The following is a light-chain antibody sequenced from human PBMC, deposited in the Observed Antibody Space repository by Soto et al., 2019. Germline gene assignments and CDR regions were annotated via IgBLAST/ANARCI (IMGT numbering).Light chain of an antibody. Sequence: SVLTQPRSVSGSPGQSVTISCTGTSSDVGGYNYVSCYQQHPGKAPKLMIYDVSKRPSGVPDRFSGSKSGNTASLTISVLQAEDEADYYCCSYAGSYTSPYVFGTGTKLTVL. V-gene: IGLV2-11*01. CDR2: DVS. J-gene: IGLJ1*01. CDR3: CSYAGSYTSPYV. CDR1: SSDVGGYNY.